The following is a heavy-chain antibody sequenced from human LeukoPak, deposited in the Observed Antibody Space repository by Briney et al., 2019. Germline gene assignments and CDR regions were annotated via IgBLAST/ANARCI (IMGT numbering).Heavy chain of an antibody. D-gene: IGHD3-22*01. Sequence: SETLSLTCAVSGGSISRSNYYWGWIRQPPGKGLEWIGSIYYSGSTYYNPSLKSRVTISVDTSKNQFSLKLGSVTAADTAVYYCARHVNQNYHDSSGYSNYFECWGQGTQVTVSS. CDR2: IYYSGST. CDR1: GGSISRSNYY. J-gene: IGHJ4*02. V-gene: IGHV4-39*01. CDR3: ARHVNQNYHDSSGYSNYFEC.